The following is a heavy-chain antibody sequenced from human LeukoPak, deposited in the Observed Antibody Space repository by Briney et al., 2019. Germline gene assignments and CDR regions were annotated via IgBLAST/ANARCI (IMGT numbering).Heavy chain of an antibody. Sequence: ASVKVSCKASGYTFTGYYMHWVRQAPGQGLEWMGGINPNSGGTNYAQKFQGRVTMTRDTPISTAYMELSRLRSDDTAVYYCARISITGSLFDYWGQGTLVTVSS. D-gene: IGHD1-20*01. V-gene: IGHV1-2*02. CDR3: ARISITGSLFDY. J-gene: IGHJ4*02. CDR1: GYTFTGYY. CDR2: INPNSGGT.